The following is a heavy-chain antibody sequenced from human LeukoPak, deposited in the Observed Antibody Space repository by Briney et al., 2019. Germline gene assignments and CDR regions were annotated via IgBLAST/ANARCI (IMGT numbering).Heavy chain of an antibody. CDR1: GGSISRGGCY. D-gene: IGHD3-10*01. J-gene: IGHJ5*02. V-gene: IGHV4-31*03. Sequence: AQTLSLTCTVSGGSISRGGCYWSWIRQHPGKGLEWIGYIYYSGRSYYNPSLKSRVTISVDTSKNQFSLKLSSVTAADTAVYYCARASSMVQGVIWYDRNGNWFDPWGQGTLVTVSS. CDR3: ARASSMVQGVIWYDRNGNWFDP. CDR2: IYYSGRS.